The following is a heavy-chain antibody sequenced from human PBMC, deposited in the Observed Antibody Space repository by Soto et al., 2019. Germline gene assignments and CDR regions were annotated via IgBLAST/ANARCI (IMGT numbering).Heavy chain of an antibody. CDR2: IIPLLGVT. CDR1: GGTFSSYA. J-gene: IGHJ4*02. CDR3: ARGVNLYGGKFSFDS. D-gene: IGHD3-16*01. Sequence: GASVKVSCKASGGTFSSYAAAWVRQAPGQGLEWMGGIIPLLGVTNFAQNFQGRVTITADKSTSTAYMELSSLTSEDTAFYYCARGVNLYGGKFSFDSWGQGTLVTVAS. V-gene: IGHV1-69*10.